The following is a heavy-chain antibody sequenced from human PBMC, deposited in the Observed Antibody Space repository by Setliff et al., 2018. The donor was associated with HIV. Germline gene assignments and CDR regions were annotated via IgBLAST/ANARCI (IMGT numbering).Heavy chain of an antibody. Sequence: EASVKVSCKASGYTFTSYGITWVRQAPGQGLEWLGWISPYNGNTNYAQKFQDRVTMTTDTSTSTAYMELRSLRSDDTAVYYCARDLMAGSDFWGQGTPVTVSS. CDR1: GYTFTSYG. CDR2: ISPYNGNT. V-gene: IGHV1-18*01. J-gene: IGHJ4*02. D-gene: IGHD2-8*01. CDR3: ARDLMAGSDF.